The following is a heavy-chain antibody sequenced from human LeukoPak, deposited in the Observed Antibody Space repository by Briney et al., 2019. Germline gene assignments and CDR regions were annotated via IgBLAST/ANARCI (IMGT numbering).Heavy chain of an antibody. CDR2: IKQNGSEI. CDR1: GFTFSNYS. D-gene: IGHD1/OR15-1a*01. CDR3: ARENIPNAFDI. V-gene: IGHV3-7*01. J-gene: IGHJ3*02. Sequence: GGSLRLSCAASGFTFSNYSMNWVRQAPGKGLEWVATIKQNGSEIQYVDSVKGRLTVSRDNAKNSLYLQMNSLRAEDTAVFYCARENIPNAFDIWGLGTMVTVSS.